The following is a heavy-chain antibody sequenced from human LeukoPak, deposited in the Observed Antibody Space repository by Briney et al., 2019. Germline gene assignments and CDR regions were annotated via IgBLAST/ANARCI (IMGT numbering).Heavy chain of an antibody. J-gene: IGHJ6*02. Sequence: ASVKVSCKASGYTFTSYGISWVRQAPGQGLEWMGWISAYNGNTNYAQKLQGRVTMTTDTSTSTAYMELRSLRSDDTAVYYCARVFDYDSSGYRGGMDVWGQGTTVTVSS. CDR2: ISAYNGNT. CDR3: ARVFDYDSSGYRGGMDV. V-gene: IGHV1-18*01. D-gene: IGHD3-22*01. CDR1: GYTFTSYG.